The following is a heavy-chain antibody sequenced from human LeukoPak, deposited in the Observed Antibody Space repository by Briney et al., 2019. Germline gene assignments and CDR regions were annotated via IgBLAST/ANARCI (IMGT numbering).Heavy chain of an antibody. CDR3: ARGQQLVNYFDY. V-gene: IGHV3-33*01. CDR2: IWYDGSNK. CDR1: GFTFSSYG. J-gene: IGHJ4*02. D-gene: IGHD6-13*01. Sequence: GRSLRLSCAASGFTFSSYGMHWVRQAPGKGLEWVAVIWYDGSNKYYADSVKGRFTISRDISKNTLYLQMNSLRADDTAVYYCARGQQLVNYFDYWGQGTLVTVSS.